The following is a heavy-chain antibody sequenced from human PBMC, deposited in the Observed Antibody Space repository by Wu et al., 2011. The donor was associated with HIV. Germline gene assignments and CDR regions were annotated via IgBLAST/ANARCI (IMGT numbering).Heavy chain of an antibody. CDR1: GGTFSSYG. CDR2: IIPIFGTA. Sequence: QVQVVQSGAEVKKPGSSVKVSCKASGGTFSSYGISWVRQAPGQGPEWMGGIIPIFGTANYAQKFQGRVTITTDESTSTVYMDLSSLTSADTAMYYCGRGGSNIWGGIDSWGQGTLVTVSS. J-gene: IGHJ5*01. V-gene: IGHV1-69*05. D-gene: IGHD3-16*01. CDR3: GRGGSNIWGGIDS.